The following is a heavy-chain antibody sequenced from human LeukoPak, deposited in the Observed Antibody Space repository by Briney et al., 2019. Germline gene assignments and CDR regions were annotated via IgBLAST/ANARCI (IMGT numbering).Heavy chain of an antibody. CDR1: GGSISSYY. D-gene: IGHD3-22*01. J-gene: IGHJ2*01. V-gene: IGHV4-59*08. CDR2: IYDSGST. CDR3: ARGYDGSGYYYRNWYFDL. Sequence: SESLFLTCTASGGSISSYYWSWIRQPPGKGLEWIGYIYDSGSTNYNPSLKSGVTISVDTSKHQFSLKLSSVTAADTAVYYCARGYDGSGYYYRNWYFDLWGRGTLVTVSS.